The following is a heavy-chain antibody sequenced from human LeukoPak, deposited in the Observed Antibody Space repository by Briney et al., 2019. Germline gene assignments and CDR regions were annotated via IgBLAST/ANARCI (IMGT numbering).Heavy chain of an antibody. V-gene: IGHV3-21*01. D-gene: IGHD4-17*01. J-gene: IGHJ5*02. CDR1: GFTFSSYS. CDR2: ISGSSSYI. CDR3: ARGDDYGDYADNWFDP. Sequence: GGSLRLSCAASGFTFSSYSMNWVRQAPGKGLEWVSSISGSSSYIYYADSVKGRFTISRDNAKNSLYLQMNSLRAEDTAVYYCARGDDYGDYADNWFDPWGQGTLVTVSS.